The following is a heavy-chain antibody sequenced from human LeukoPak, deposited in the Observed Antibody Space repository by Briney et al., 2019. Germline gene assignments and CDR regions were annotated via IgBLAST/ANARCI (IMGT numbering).Heavy chain of an antibody. D-gene: IGHD3-10*01. V-gene: IGHV3-30*02. CDR2: IRFDGGNK. CDR1: GFTFNNYG. J-gene: IGHJ4*02. Sequence: PVGSLRLSCAASGFTFNNYGMHWVRQAPGKGLEWVAFIRFDGGNKYYADSVKGRFTISRDSSKNTLFLQMNSLRADDTAVYYCAKDSLRTYYGSGSYPLDYWGQGTLVTVSS. CDR3: AKDSLRTYYGSGSYPLDY.